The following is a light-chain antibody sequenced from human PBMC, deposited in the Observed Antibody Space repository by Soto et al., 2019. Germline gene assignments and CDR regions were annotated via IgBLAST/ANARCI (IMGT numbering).Light chain of an antibody. CDR2: DVN. J-gene: IGLJ1*01. V-gene: IGLV2-14*03. CDR1: STDVDGYDY. CDR3: SSYTSSAPFYV. Sequence: SALTQPSSVSGSPGQSITISCPGASTDVDGYDYVSWYQQHPGQAPKLMVYDVNNRPSGVSYRFSGSKSGDTASLTISGLQAEDDADYYCSSYTSSAPFYVFGTGTKVTVL.